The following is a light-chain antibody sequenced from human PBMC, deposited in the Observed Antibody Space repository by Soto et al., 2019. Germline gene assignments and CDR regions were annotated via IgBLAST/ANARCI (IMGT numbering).Light chain of an antibody. Sequence: QSALTQPASVSGSPGQSITISCTGTTSDVGYYDYVSWYQQHPGKAPKLMIYEVRDRPSGVSDRFSGSKSGNTASLTISGLQAEDEADYYCTSYSSSSTPWVFGGGTKLTVL. V-gene: IGLV2-14*01. J-gene: IGLJ3*02. CDR2: EVR. CDR1: TSDVGYYDY. CDR3: TSYSSSSTPWV.